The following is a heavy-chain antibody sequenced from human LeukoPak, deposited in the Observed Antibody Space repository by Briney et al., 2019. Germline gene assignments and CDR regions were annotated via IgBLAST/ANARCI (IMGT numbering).Heavy chain of an antibody. Sequence: GGSLRLSCAASGFTFSSYAMSWVRQAPGKGLEWVSAISGSGGSTYYADSVKGRFTISRDNSKNTLYLQMNSLRAEDTVVYYCAKGRFDWLSHYWGQGTLVTVSS. D-gene: IGHD3-9*01. CDR2: ISGSGGST. J-gene: IGHJ4*02. V-gene: IGHV3-23*01. CDR3: AKGRFDWLSHY. CDR1: GFTFSSYA.